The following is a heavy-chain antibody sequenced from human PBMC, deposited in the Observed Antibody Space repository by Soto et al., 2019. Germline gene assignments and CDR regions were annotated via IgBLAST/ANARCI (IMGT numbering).Heavy chain of an antibody. J-gene: IGHJ4*02. CDR1: GYTFTGYY. V-gene: IGHV1-2*04. D-gene: IGHD1-26*01. CDR3: ARVGSTIFHFDY. CDR2: INLNSGGT. Sequence: QVQLVQSGAEVKKPGASVKVSCKASGYTFTGYYMHWVRQAPGQGLEWMGWINLNSGGTNYAQKFQGWVTMTRDTSISTAYMELSRLRSDATAVYYCARVGSTIFHFDYWGQGTLVTVSS.